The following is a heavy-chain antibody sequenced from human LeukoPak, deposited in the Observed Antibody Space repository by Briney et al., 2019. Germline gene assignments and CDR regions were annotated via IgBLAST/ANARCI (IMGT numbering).Heavy chain of an antibody. CDR3: ARDRGAAAGPYYYYYGMDV. D-gene: IGHD6-13*01. CDR1: GFTFSSYS. Sequence: KTGGSLRLFCAASGFTFSSYSMNWVRQAPGKGLEWVSSISSSSSYIYYADSVKGRFTISRDNAKNSLYLQMNSLRAEDTAVYYCARDRGAAAGPYYYYYGMDVWGQGTTVTVSS. CDR2: ISSSSSYI. J-gene: IGHJ6*02. V-gene: IGHV3-21*01.